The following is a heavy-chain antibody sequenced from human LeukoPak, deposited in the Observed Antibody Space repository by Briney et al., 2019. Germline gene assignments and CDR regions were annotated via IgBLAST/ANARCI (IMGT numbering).Heavy chain of an antibody. J-gene: IGHJ3*02. CDR2: INPSGGST. D-gene: IGHD3-10*01. Sequence: ASVKVSCKASGYTFTSYYMHWVRQAPGQGLEWMGIINPSGGSTSYAQKFQGRVTMTRDTSTSTVYMGLSSLRSEDTAVYFCAREPYYYGSGSYGNDAFDIWGQGTMVTVSS. V-gene: IGHV1-46*01. CDR1: GYTFTSYY. CDR3: AREPYYYGSGSYGNDAFDI.